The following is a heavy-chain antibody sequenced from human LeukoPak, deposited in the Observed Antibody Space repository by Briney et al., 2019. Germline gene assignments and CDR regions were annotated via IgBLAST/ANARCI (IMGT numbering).Heavy chain of an antibody. CDR1: GGSISSSTYY. J-gene: IGHJ4*02. CDR2: VYYSGST. Sequence: SETLSLTWTVSGGSISSSTYYWGWIRQPPGKGLEWIGSVYYSGSTYYNPSLKSRVTISVDTSKNQFSLKPSSVTAADTAVYYCARHIVVVTGVLREDYFDYWGQGTLVTVSS. D-gene: IGHD2-21*02. V-gene: IGHV4-39*01. CDR3: ARHIVVVTGVLREDYFDY.